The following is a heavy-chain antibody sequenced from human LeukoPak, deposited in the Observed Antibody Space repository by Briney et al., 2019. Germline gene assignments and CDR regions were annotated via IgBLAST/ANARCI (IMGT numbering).Heavy chain of an antibody. D-gene: IGHD6-19*01. J-gene: IGHJ4*02. CDR2: IKSKADGGTT. Sequence: NPGGSLRLSCAASGFTFSNAWVSWVRQAPGKGLEWVGRIKSKADGGTTEYAAPVKGRFTISRDDSKNTLYLQMNSLKTEDTAVYYCTTPRREIAVAGGDYWGQGTLVTVSS. CDR1: GFTFSNAW. CDR3: TTPRREIAVAGGDY. V-gene: IGHV3-15*01.